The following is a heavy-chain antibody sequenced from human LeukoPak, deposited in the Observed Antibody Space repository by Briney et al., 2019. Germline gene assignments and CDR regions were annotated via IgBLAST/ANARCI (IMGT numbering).Heavy chain of an antibody. Sequence: GESLKISCKGSGYSFTSYWIGWVRQMPGKGLDWMGIIYPGGSDIKYSPSFQGEATISVDKSISTAYLQWSSLKASDTAMYYCARRGGAWWLDYWGQGTLVTVSS. CDR3: ARRGGAWWLDY. J-gene: IGHJ4*02. CDR1: GYSFTSYW. V-gene: IGHV5-51*01. CDR2: IYPGGSDI. D-gene: IGHD2-8*02.